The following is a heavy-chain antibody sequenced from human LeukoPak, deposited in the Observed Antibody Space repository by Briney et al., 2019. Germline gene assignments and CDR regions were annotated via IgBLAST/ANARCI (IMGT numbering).Heavy chain of an antibody. V-gene: IGHV2-26*01. D-gene: IGHD2-2*01. CDR1: GGSISSYYW. Sequence: ETLSLTCTVSGGSISSYYWSWIRQPPGKALEWLAHIFSNDEKSYSTSLKSRLTISKDTSKSQVVLTMTNMDPVDSATYYCARIVPMLHCSSTSCYGVYYYYGMDVWGQGTTVTVSS. CDR3: ARIVPMLHCSSTSCYGVYYYYGMDV. CDR2: IFSNDEK. J-gene: IGHJ6*02.